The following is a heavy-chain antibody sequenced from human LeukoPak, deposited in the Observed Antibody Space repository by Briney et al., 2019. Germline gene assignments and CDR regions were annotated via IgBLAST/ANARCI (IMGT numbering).Heavy chain of an antibody. D-gene: IGHD3-10*01. Sequence: GASVKVSCKASGGTFSSYAISWVRQAPGQGLEWMGGIIPIFGTANYAQKFQGRVTITTDESMSTAYMELSSLRSEDTAVYYCARMNGSGSYPYYYYYMDVWGKGTTVTVSS. J-gene: IGHJ6*03. CDR1: GGTFSSYA. CDR2: IIPIFGTA. CDR3: ARMNGSGSYPYYYYYMDV. V-gene: IGHV1-69*05.